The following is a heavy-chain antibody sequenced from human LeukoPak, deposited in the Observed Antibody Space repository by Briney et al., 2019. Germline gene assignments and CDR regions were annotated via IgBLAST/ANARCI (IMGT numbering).Heavy chain of an antibody. D-gene: IGHD2-2*01. CDR2: IYTSGST. J-gene: IGHJ5*02. CDR1: GGSVSDYY. CDR3: ARDVCSSTSCYKYNWFDP. V-gene: IGHV4-4*07. Sequence: PSETLSLTCNVSGGSVSDYYWSWIWQPAGKGLEWIGRIYTSGSTNYNPSLKSRVTISVDTSKNQFSLKLSSVTAADTAVYYCARDVCSSTSCYKYNWFDPWGQGTLVTVSS.